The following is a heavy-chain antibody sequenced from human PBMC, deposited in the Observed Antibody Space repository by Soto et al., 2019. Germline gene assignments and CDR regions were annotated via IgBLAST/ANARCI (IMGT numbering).Heavy chain of an antibody. D-gene: IGHD6-19*01. J-gene: IGHJ4*02. V-gene: IGHV3-73*01. CDR2: IRSKANSYAT. CDR3: TGSGVAAMGN. Sequence: GGSLRLSCAASGFTFSGSAMHWVHQASGKGLEWVGRIRSKANSYATAYAASVKGRFTISRDDSKNTAYLQMNSLKTEDTAVYYCTGSGVAAMGNWGQGTLVTVSS. CDR1: GFTFSGSA.